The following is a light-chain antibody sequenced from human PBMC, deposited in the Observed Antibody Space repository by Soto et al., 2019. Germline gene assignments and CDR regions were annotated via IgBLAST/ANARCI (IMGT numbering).Light chain of an antibody. Sequence: DIQMTQSPSTLSSSVGDIFTITCGASQSISSWLAWYQQKPGKAPKLLIYKASSLESGVPSRFSGSGSGTEFTLTISSLQPDDFATYYCQQYNSYSITFGQGTRLEIK. CDR1: QSISSW. V-gene: IGKV1-5*03. CDR2: KAS. CDR3: QQYNSYSIT. J-gene: IGKJ5*01.